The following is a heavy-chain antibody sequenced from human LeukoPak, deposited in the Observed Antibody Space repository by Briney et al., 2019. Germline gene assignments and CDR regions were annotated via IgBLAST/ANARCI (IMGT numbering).Heavy chain of an antibody. J-gene: IGHJ6*03. CDR2: IYISGST. D-gene: IGHD4-17*01. CDR3: ARNGDYSYYYYMDV. Sequence: SETLSLTCTVSGGSISSASYYWSWIRQPAGKGLEWIGRIYISGSTNYNPSLKSRVTISVDKSKNQFSLKLSSVTAADTAVYYCARNGDYSYYYYMDVWGKGTTVTVSS. CDR1: GGSISSASYY. V-gene: IGHV4-61*02.